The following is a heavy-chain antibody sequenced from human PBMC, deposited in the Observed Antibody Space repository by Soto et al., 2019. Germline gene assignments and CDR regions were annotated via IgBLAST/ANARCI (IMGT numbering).Heavy chain of an antibody. CDR2: ISYDGSNK. CDR1: GFTFSSYA. V-gene: IGHV3-30-3*01. Sequence: QVQLVESGGGVVQPGRSLRLSCAASGFTFSSYAMHWVRQAPGKGLEWVAVISYDGSNKYYADSVKGRFTISRDNSKNTLYLQMNSLRAEDTAVYYCARDLWTGSSSSSWGQGTMVTVSS. CDR3: ARDLWTGSSSSS. J-gene: IGHJ3*01. D-gene: IGHD6-6*01.